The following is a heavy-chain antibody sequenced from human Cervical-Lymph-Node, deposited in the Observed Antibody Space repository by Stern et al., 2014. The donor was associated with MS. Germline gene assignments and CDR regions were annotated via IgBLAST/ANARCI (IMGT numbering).Heavy chain of an antibody. CDR3: ARGSHYFDY. CDR1: GYTFTDYA. J-gene: IGHJ4*01. Sequence: QVQLVESGAEVKKPGASVRVSCKASGYTFTDYAFSWVRQAPGQGLEWLGWISAYNGNTYYVQSFQDRVTMTTDTSTNTAYMELRHLRSNDTALYYCARGSHYFDYWAHGTLVTVSS. CDR2: ISAYNGNT. D-gene: IGHD2-15*01. V-gene: IGHV1-18*04.